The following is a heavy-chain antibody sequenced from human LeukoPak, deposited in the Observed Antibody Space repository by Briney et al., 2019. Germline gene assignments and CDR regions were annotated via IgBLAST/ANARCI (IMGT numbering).Heavy chain of an antibody. J-gene: IGHJ4*02. CDR2: IRYDGNIK. Sequence: PGGSLRLSCGASGFTFSNYGMLWVRQSPGKGLEWVAFIRYDGNIKLYADSMKGRFTISRDNSKDTLYLHINSLRAEDTAFYYCAINGGGDSGYGNFDYWGQGTLVTVSS. D-gene: IGHD5-12*01. CDR3: AINGGGDSGYGNFDY. CDR1: GFTFSNYG. V-gene: IGHV3-30*02.